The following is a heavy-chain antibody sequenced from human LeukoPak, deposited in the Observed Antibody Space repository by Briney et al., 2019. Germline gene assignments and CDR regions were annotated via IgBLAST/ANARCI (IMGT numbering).Heavy chain of an antibody. CDR1: GYTFTSYG. D-gene: IGHD2-2*02. CDR2: ISAYNGNT. J-gene: IGHJ5*02. Sequence: ASVKVSCMASGYTFTSYGSSWVRQAPGQGLEWMGWISAYNGNTNYAQKLQGRATMTTDTSTSTAYMDLRSLRSDATAVYYCAGVGLVVVPAAINWFDPWGQGTLVTVSS. CDR3: AGVGLVVVPAAINWFDP. V-gene: IGHV1-18*01.